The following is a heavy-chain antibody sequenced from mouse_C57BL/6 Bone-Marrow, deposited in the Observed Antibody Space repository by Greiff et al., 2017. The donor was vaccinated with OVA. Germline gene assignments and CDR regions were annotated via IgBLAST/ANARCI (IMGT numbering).Heavy chain of an antibody. CDR3: ATYGNYWYFDV. Sequence: QVQLQQSGAELARPGASVKLSCKASGYTFTSYGISWVKQRTGQGLEWIGEIYPRSGNTYYNEKFKGKATLTADKSSSTAYMQLSSLTSEDSAVYYCATYGNYWYFDVWGTGTTVTVSS. CDR1: GYTFTSYG. CDR2: IYPRSGNT. V-gene: IGHV1-81*01. D-gene: IGHD2-1*01. J-gene: IGHJ1*03.